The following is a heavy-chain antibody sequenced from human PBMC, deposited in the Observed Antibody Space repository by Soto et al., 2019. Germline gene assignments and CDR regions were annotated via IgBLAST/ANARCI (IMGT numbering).Heavy chain of an antibody. CDR1: SGSISGYY. D-gene: IGHD4-17*01. CDR2: ISYIGNT. J-gene: IGHJ4*02. Sequence: QVHLQESGPGLVKPSETLSLTCTVSSGSISGYYWSWIWQPPGKGLECIGYISYIGNTHYNPSLMSRVTISIDTSKNQFSLKVTSVTAADTAVYYCARFDFGDYRGLDYWGQGTLVTVSS. CDR3: ARFDFGDYRGLDY. V-gene: IGHV4-59*08.